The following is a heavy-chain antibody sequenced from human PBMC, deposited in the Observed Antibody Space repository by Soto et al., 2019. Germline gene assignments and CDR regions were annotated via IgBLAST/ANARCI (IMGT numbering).Heavy chain of an antibody. CDR2: IWFDGTTK. CDR3: ARGPIRGSPGGRGVGDV. V-gene: IGHV3-33*01. D-gene: IGHD2-15*01. CDR1: GFTFGTYA. J-gene: IGHJ6*02. Sequence: QVQLVESGGGVVQPGESLKLSCAASGFTFGTYAMDWVRQAPGKGLEWVAVIWFDGTTKYYIDSVKGRFTVSRDNSKNTLFLQMNSLRAEDTAVYYCARGPIRGSPGGRGVGDVWGQGTTVTVSS.